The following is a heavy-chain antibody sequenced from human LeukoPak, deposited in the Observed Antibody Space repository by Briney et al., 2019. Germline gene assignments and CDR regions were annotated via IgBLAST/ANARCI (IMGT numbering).Heavy chain of an antibody. CDR1: GVTVSSTY. CDR3: ARASKVEAFDV. CDR2: IYGRSST. Sequence: GGSLRLSCAASGVTVSSTYMSWVRQAPGKGLEWVSVIYGRSSTYNADSVKGRFTISRDNSKNTLFLQMNSLRAEDTAVYYCARASKVEAFDVWGQGTMVTVSS. J-gene: IGHJ3*01. D-gene: IGHD2-15*01. V-gene: IGHV3-66*01.